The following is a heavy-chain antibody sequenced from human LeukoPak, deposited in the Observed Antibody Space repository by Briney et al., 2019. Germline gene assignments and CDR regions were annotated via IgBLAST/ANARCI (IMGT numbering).Heavy chain of an antibody. CDR3: VSAPPGTGWLIDH. V-gene: IGHV3-13*04. CDR1: GFAFSNYD. J-gene: IGHJ4*02. Sequence: GGSLRLSCAASGFAFSNYDMLWVRQATGKGLECVSAINTAADTYYPDSVKGRFTISRENAKSSLYLQINSLRVGDTAVYYCVSAPPGTGWLIDHWGQGTLVTVFS. D-gene: IGHD6-19*01. CDR2: INTAADT.